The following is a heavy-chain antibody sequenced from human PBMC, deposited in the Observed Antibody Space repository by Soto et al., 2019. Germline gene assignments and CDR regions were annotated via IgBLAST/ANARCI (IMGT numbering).Heavy chain of an antibody. D-gene: IGHD2-2*01. V-gene: IGHV3-21*01. J-gene: IGHJ6*02. CDR3: EGIPDRGGYYYGMDV. CDR1: GFTFSSYS. Sequence: PGGSLRLSCAASGFTFSSYSMNWVRQAPGKGLEWVSSISSSSSYIYYADSVKGRFTISRDNAKNSLYLQMNSLRAEDTAVYYCEGIPDRGGYYYGMDVCGQGPTVTVSS. CDR2: ISSSSSYI.